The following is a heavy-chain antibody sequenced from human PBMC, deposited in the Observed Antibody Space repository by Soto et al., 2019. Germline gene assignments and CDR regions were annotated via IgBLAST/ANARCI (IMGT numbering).Heavy chain of an antibody. CDR1: GDSISSGNYY. CDR3: ARDRGFGMDV. V-gene: IGHV4-31*03. J-gene: IGHJ6*02. Sequence: QVQLQEPGPGLVKPSQTLSLTCTVSGDSISSGNYYWNWIRQHPGKGLEWIGYIYNSGTIRYNPSLSLKSRVSISGDTSKNQFSLNLISVTAADTAVYYCARDRGFGMDVWGQGTTVTVSS. CDR2: IYNSGTI.